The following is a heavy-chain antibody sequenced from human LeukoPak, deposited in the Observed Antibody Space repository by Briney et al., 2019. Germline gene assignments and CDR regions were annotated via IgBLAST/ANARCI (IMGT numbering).Heavy chain of an antibody. CDR1: GYSFTSYW. V-gene: IGHV5-51*01. J-gene: IGHJ3*02. CDR3: ARPSRGDYGDYRVKAFDI. CDR2: IYPGDSDT. Sequence: GESLKIPCKGSGYSFTSYWIDWVRQMPGKGLEWVGIIYPGDSDTRYSPSFQGQVTISADKSISTAYLQWSSLKASDTAMYYCARPSRGDYGDYRVKAFDIWGQGTMVTVSS. D-gene: IGHD4-17*01.